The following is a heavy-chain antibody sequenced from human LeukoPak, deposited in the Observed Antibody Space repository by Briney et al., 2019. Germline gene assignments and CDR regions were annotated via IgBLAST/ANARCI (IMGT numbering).Heavy chain of an antibody. V-gene: IGHV4-34*01. D-gene: IGHD6-19*01. CDR1: GGSFSGYY. J-gene: IGHJ4*02. CDR3: ARDSSWLVRYYFDY. CDR2: INHSGRT. Sequence: SETLSLTCAVYGGSFSGYYWSWLRQPPGKGLEWIGEINHSGRTNYNPSLTSRVTISVDTSKNQFSLKLSSVTAADTAVYYCARDSSWLVRYYFDYWGQGTLVTVSS.